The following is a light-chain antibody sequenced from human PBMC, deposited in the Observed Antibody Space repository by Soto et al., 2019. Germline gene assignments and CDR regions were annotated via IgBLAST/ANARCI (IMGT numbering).Light chain of an antibody. CDR2: WAS. CDR3: QQYYSTPRWT. V-gene: IGKV4-1*01. Sequence: DIVMTQSPDSLAVSLGERATINCKSSQIVLYSSNNKNYLXXXQXXXXQXPKLLIYWASTRESGVPDRFSGSGSGTDFTLTISSLQAEDVAVYYCQQYYSTPRWTFGQGTKVEIK. CDR1: QIVLYSSNNKNY. J-gene: IGKJ1*01.